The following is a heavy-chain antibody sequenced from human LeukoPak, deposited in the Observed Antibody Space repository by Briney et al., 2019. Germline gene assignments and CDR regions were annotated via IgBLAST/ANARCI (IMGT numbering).Heavy chain of an antibody. J-gene: IGHJ4*02. CDR2: INAGNGNT. D-gene: IGHD5-18*01. Sequence: ASVKVSCKASGYTFTSYAMHWVRQAPGQRLEWMGWINAGNGNTKYSQKFQGRVTITRDTSASTAYMELSSLRSEDTAVYYCAREFSYGSFHPYYFDYWGQGTLVTVSS. CDR1: GYTFTSYA. V-gene: IGHV1-3*01. CDR3: AREFSYGSFHPYYFDY.